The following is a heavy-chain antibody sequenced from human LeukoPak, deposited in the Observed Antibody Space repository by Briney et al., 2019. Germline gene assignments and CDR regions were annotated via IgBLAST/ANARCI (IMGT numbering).Heavy chain of an antibody. CDR3: ARVNWILDY. J-gene: IGHJ4*02. V-gene: IGHV4-38-2*02. Sequence: SETLSLTCTVSGYSISSGYYWGWIRQPPGKGLEWIGSIYHSGSTYYNPSLKSRVTISVDTSKNQFSLKLSSVTAADTAVYYCARVNWILDYWGQGTLVTVSS. D-gene: IGHD1-1*01. CDR2: IYHSGST. CDR1: GYSISSGYY.